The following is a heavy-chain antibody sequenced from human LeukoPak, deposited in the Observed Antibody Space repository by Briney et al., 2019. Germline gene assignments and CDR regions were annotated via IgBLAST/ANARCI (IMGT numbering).Heavy chain of an antibody. Sequence: SETLSLTCTVSGGSVSSGSYYWSWIRQPPGKGLEWIGYIYYSGSTNYNPSLKSRVTISVDTSKNQFSLKLSSVTAADTAVYYCAREGGYDFSCFDYWGQGTLVTVSS. D-gene: IGHD5-12*01. CDR3: AREGGYDFSCFDY. CDR2: IYYSGST. CDR1: GGSVSSGSYY. J-gene: IGHJ4*02. V-gene: IGHV4-61*01.